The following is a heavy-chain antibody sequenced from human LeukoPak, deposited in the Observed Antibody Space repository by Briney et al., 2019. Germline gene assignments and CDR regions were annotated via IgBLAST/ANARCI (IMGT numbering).Heavy chain of an antibody. CDR3: ARAFDRHMVIVGAFDI. Sequence: RASVKVSCKASGGTFSSYAISWVRQAPGQGLEWMGGIIPIFGTTNYAQKFQGRVTITADESTSTAYMELSSLRSEDTAVYYCARAFDRHMVIVGAFDIWGQGTMVTVSS. CDR1: GGTFSSYA. V-gene: IGHV1-69*13. D-gene: IGHD5-18*01. CDR2: IIPIFGTT. J-gene: IGHJ3*02.